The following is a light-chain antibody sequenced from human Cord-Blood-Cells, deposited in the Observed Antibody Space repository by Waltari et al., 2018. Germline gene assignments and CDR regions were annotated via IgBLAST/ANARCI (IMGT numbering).Light chain of an antibody. CDR1: QSVSRD. Sequence: EIVLTQSPAPLPLSPGERATLSCRASQSVSRDLAWYQQKPGQAPRLLIYDASNRATGIPARFSGSGSGTDFTLTISSLEPEDFAVYYCQQRSNWPPITFGGGTKVEIK. V-gene: IGKV3-11*01. CDR2: DAS. CDR3: QQRSNWPPIT. J-gene: IGKJ4*01.